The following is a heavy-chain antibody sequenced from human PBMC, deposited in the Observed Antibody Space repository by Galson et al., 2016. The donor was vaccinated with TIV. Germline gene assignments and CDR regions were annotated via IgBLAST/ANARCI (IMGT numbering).Heavy chain of an antibody. J-gene: IGHJ3*02. D-gene: IGHD4-17*01. Sequence: SVKVSCKASGYTFTGYYMHWVRQAPGQGLEWMGWINPDSGDTNYTQKFQGRVTMTRDTSINTACMELSNLKSDDTAVYYCARDPSPVTTSPFDIWGQGTMVTVSS. V-gene: IGHV1-2*02. CDR2: INPDSGDT. CDR1: GYTFTGYY. CDR3: ARDPSPVTTSPFDI.